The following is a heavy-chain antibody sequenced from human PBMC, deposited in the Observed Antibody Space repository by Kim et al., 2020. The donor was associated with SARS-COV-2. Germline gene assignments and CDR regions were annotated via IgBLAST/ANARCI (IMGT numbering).Heavy chain of an antibody. CDR3: ADPYLLDY. CDR1: GFTFTSYG. D-gene: IGHD2-2*01. J-gene: IGHJ4*02. CDR2: ISGDGSNE. V-gene: IGHV3-30*03. Sequence: GGSLRLSCAASGFTFTSYGLHWVRQAPGKGLEWLAVISGDGSNEYYANSVKGRFTISRDNSNNTLYLQMSSLRTEDTAVYYCADPYLLDYWSQGALVTVSS.